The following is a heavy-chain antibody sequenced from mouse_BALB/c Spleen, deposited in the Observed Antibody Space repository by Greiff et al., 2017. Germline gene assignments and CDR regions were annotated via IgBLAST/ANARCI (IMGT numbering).Heavy chain of an antibody. V-gene: IGHV5-17*02. CDR3: ARKAGAMDY. Sequence: EVMLVESGGGLVQPGGSRKLSCAASGFTFSSFGMHWVRQAPEKGLEWVAYISSGSSTIYYADTVKGRFTISRDNPKNTLFLQMTSLRSEDTAMYYCARKAGAMDYWGQGTSVTVSS. CDR1: GFTFSSFG. J-gene: IGHJ4*01. CDR2: ISSGSSTI.